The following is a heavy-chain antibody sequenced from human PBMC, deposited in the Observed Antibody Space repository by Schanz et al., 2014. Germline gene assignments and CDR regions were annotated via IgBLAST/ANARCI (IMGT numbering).Heavy chain of an antibody. CDR1: GYTFTSYY. Sequence: QVQLVQSGAEVKKPGASVKVSCKASGYTFTSYYMHWLRHAPGQGLEWMGIINPSGGSTSYAQKFQGRVTMTRDTSTSTVYMELSSLRSDDTAMYYCVTEKRMESGTWAKAFDIWGQGTWXTVSS. CDR2: INPSGGST. V-gene: IGHV1-46*01. D-gene: IGHD3-3*01. CDR3: VTEKRMESGTWAKAFDI. J-gene: IGHJ3*02.